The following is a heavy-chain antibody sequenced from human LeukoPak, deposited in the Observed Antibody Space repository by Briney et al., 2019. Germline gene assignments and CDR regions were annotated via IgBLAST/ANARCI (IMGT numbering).Heavy chain of an antibody. D-gene: IGHD6-13*01. J-gene: IGHJ4*02. CDR2: IYYSGST. CDR3: ARLLVAVSYSSFDY. V-gene: IGHV4-39*01. Sequence: TPSETLSLTCTVSGGSTSSSSYYWGWIRQPPGKGLEWIGSIYYSGSTYYSPSLKSRVTISVDTSKNQFSLNLSSVTAADTAVYYCARLLVAVSYSSFDYWGQGTLVTVSS. CDR1: GGSTSSSSYY.